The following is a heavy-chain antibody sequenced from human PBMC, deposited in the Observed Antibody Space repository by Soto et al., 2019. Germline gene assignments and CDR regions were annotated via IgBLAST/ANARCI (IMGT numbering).Heavy chain of an antibody. CDR1: GFSFSTYN. J-gene: IGHJ1*01. V-gene: IGHV3-21*02. D-gene: IGHD3-10*01. Sequence: EVQLMESGGGLVKPGGSLRLSCAASGFSFSTYNMNWVRQAPGKGLEWLSWISSGSTTTYYADSVKGRFTISRDNAQNSLYLQMNSLRAEDTAVYYCARTKGYSSGRLWGQGTLVTVSS. CDR3: ARTKGYSSGRL. CDR2: ISSGSTTT.